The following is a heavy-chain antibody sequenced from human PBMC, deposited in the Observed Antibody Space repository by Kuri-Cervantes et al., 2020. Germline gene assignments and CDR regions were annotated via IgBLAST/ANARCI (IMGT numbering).Heavy chain of an antibody. Sequence: LSLTCAASGFTFSSYSMNWVRQAPGKGLEWVSYISSSSSTIYYADSVKGRFTISRDNAKNSLYLQMNGLRDEDTAVYYCARTPEMAIYFDYWGQGTLVTVSS. J-gene: IGHJ4*02. D-gene: IGHD5-24*01. CDR1: GFTFSSYS. CDR2: ISSSSSTI. V-gene: IGHV3-48*02. CDR3: ARTPEMAIYFDY.